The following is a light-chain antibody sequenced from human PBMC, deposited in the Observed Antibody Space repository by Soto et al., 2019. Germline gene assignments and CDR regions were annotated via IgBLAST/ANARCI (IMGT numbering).Light chain of an antibody. CDR1: ESVRHY. CDR3: QHHDNWSCI. V-gene: IGKV3-11*01. CDR2: DAS. J-gene: IGKJ2*02. Sequence: EIVLTQSPATLSLSPGERATLSCRASESVRHYVAWYQQKPGQAPRLLIYDASTRATGITARFGGSGSGTDYTINISRLAAEVFAVYYYQHHDNWSCIFGQGTKLEMK.